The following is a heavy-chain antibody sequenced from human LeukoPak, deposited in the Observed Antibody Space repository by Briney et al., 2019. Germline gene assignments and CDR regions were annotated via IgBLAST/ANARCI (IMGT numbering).Heavy chain of an antibody. CDR2: ISSTSNHI. CDR1: GFTFNTYG. V-gene: IGHV3-21*01. Sequence: GGSLRLSCAASGFTFNTYGMNWVRQAPGKGLEWVSSISSTSNHIYYGDSVKGRFTISRDSARKSLYLQMNRLRADDTAVCYCARVPRYSSGWGVFDYWGQGALVTVSS. CDR3: ARVPRYSSGWGVFDY. D-gene: IGHD6-19*01. J-gene: IGHJ4*02.